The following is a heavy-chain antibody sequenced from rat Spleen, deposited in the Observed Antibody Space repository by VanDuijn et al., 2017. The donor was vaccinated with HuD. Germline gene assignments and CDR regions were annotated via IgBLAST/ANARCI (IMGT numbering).Heavy chain of an antibody. CDR2: ISYDGTAT. Sequence: EVQLVESGGGLVQPGRSMKLSCAASGLSFSNYDMAWVRQAPTKGLEWVASISYDGTATYYRDSVKGRFTISRDNAKSTLYLQMNSLRSEDTATYYCTRGHYVYYGLTPGGYFDYWGQGVMVTVSS. D-gene: IGHD1-6*01. J-gene: IGHJ2*01. CDR1: GLSFSNYD. CDR3: TRGHYVYYGLTPGGYFDY. V-gene: IGHV5-22*01.